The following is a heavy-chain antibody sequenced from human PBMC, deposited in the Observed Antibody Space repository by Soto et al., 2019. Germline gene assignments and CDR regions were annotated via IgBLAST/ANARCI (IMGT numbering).Heavy chain of an antibody. Sequence: VQVLESGGGLVQPGGSLRLSCEASGFTFSTYAMSWVRQAPGKGLEWVSVVTAGGHSTYYADSVKGRFSVSRDNYKSTSYLQMNSLRAEDTAIYYCARSAGLCPSANCYPHWFDPWGQGTLVTVSS. CDR3: ARSAGLCPSANCYPHWFDP. D-gene: IGHD2-2*01. J-gene: IGHJ5*02. V-gene: IGHV3-23*01. CDR1: GFTFSTYA. CDR2: VTAGGHST.